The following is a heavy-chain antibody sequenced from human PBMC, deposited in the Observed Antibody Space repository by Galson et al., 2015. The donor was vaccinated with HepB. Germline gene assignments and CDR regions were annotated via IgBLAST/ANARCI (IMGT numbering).Heavy chain of an antibody. V-gene: IGHV3-7*01. Sequence: SLRLSCAASGFTFNSYWMTWVRQAPGKGLEWVANIKQDGTEKYYGDSVKGRFTISRDSAKNSLSLQMNSLRAEDTAVYYCARDQDPGARPLWYFDLWGRGTLVTVSS. D-gene: IGHD4/OR15-4a*01. CDR1: GFTFNSYW. J-gene: IGHJ2*01. CDR3: ARDQDPGARPLWYFDL. CDR2: IKQDGTEK.